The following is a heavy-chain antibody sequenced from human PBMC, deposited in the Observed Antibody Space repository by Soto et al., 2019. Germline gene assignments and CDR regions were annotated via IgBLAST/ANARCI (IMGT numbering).Heavy chain of an antibody. J-gene: IGHJ3*02. Sequence: SETLSLSRSLPGGSIRNSSWSWIRQPPGKGLEWIGYMFYSGSSTNYNPSLKSRVTISVDTSKNQFSLKLSSVTAADTAVYYCARLGFRSSTDCYVNAFDIWGQGTMVT. D-gene: IGHD2-2*01. V-gene: IGHV4-59*08. CDR1: GGSIRNSS. CDR2: MFYSGSST. CDR3: ARLGFRSSTDCYVNAFDI.